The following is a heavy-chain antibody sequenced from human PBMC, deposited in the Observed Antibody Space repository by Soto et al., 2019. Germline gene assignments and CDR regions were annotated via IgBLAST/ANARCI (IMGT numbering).Heavy chain of an antibody. Sequence: QVQLQESGPGLVKPSDTLSLTCAVSGYSISSSNWWGWIRQPPGKGLEWIGYIYYSGITYYNPSLKGRVTMSVDTSKNQFALKLTSVTAVDTAVYYCARREIQGPIDYWGQGTLVTVSS. CDR2: IYYSGIT. V-gene: IGHV4-28*01. J-gene: IGHJ4*02. CDR1: GYSISSSNW. D-gene: IGHD1-26*01. CDR3: ARREIQGPIDY.